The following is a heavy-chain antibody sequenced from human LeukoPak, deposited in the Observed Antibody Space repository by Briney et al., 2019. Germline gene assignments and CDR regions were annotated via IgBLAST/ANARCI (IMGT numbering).Heavy chain of an antibody. CDR2: IYSSGST. CDR3: AGCSSTSCYYYYYYYMDV. CDR1: GGTISSYY. D-gene: IGHD2-2*01. Sequence: SETLSLTRTVSGGTISSYYWSWIRQPPGKGLAWIGRIYSSGSTNYNPPFKSRVTMSVDTSKNQFSLKLSSVTAADTAVYYCAGCSSTSCYYYYYYYMDVWGKGTTVTVSS. J-gene: IGHJ6*03. V-gene: IGHV4-4*07.